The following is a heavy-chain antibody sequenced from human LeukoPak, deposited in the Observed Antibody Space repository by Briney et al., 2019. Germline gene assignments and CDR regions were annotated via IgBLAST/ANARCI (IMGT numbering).Heavy chain of an antibody. J-gene: IGHJ4*02. D-gene: IGHD1-1*01. CDR1: GFTFGSYA. CDR3: AKVGNNWDFDY. CDR2: ISYDGSNK. Sequence: GGSLRLSCAASGFTFGSYAMHWVRQAPGKGLEWVALISYDGSNKYYADSVKGRFIISRDNSKNTLYLQMNSLRAEDTAVYYCAKVGNNWDFDYWGQGTLVTVSS. V-gene: IGHV3-30*18.